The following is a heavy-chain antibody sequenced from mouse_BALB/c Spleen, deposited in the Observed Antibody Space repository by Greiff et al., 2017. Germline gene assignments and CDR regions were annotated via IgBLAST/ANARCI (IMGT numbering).Heavy chain of an antibody. CDR3: ARDEDYDYDDAMDY. Sequence: EVHLVESGGGLVKPGGSLKLSCAASGFTFSDYYMYWVRQTPEKRLEWVATISDGGSYTYYPDSVKGRFTISRDNAKNNLYLQMSSLKSEDTAMYYCARDEDYDYDDAMDYWGQGTSVTVSS. D-gene: IGHD2-4*01. V-gene: IGHV5-4*02. CDR2: ISDGGSYT. J-gene: IGHJ4*01. CDR1: GFTFSDYY.